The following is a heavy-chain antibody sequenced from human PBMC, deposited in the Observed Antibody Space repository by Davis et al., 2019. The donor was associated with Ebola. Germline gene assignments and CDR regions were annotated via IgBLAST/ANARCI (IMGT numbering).Heavy chain of an antibody. CDR3: ARGHSYTWHV. V-gene: IGHV4-4*02. D-gene: IGHD2-2*02. CDR2: FYHSGTT. CDR1: GDSISSNNW. J-gene: IGHJ6*02. Sequence: PSETLSLTCTVSGDSISSNNWWSWVRQPPGKGLEWLGEFYHSGTTNYNPSLKSRVTISVDKSKNQFSLNLISVTAADTAVYFCARGHSYTWHVWGQGTTVTVSS.